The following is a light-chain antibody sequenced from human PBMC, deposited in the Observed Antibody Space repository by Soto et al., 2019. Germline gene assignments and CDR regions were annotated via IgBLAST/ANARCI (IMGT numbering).Light chain of an antibody. Sequence: VLTQPPSVSAAPGQKVTISCSGSSSNIGGNSVSWYQQLPGTAPKLLIYDDNKRPSGIPDRFSGSKSGTSATLGITGFQTGDEADYYCGSWDSSMSAYVFGTGTKVTV. V-gene: IGLV1-51*01. CDR2: DDN. CDR1: SSNIGGNS. J-gene: IGLJ1*01. CDR3: GSWDSSMSAYV.